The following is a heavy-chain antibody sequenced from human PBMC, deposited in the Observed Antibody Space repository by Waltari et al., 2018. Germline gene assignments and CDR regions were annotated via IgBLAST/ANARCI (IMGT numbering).Heavy chain of an antibody. J-gene: IGHJ4*02. CDR2: IGGDGGST. CDR1: GFSFSSYA. D-gene: IGHD6-13*01. V-gene: IGHV3-23*01. CDR3: AKDQGTHMSSWEYFDS. Sequence: EVQLLESGGGLVQPGGSLRLSCAASGFSFSSYAMSWVRQAPGKGLGWVSSIGGDGGSTYFAESVRGRFTVSRDNSKNALYLQMNSLRAEDTAVYYCAKDQGTHMSSWEYFDSWGQGTLVTVS.